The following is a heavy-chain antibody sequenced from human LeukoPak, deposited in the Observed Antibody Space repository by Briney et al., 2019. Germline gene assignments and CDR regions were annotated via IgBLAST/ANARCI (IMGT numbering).Heavy chain of an antibody. CDR2: INPSGGIP. D-gene: IGHD6-13*01. J-gene: IGHJ4*02. CDR3: ARRGSCFGSSCSLDY. Sequence: ASVKVSCKASGYTFTNYYIHWARQAPGQGLGWMGIINPSGGIPSYAPNFQGRVTMSRDTSTNTVYMELSSLTSEDTAVYYCARRGSCFGSSCSLDYWGQGTLVTVSS. CDR1: GYTFTNYY. V-gene: IGHV1-46*01.